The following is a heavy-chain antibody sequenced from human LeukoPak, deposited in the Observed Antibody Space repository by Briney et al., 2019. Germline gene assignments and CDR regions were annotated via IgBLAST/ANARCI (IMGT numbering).Heavy chain of an antibody. J-gene: IGHJ6*02. CDR1: GFTFSSYA. CDR3: ARDYQQPASLELNYYYYGMDV. V-gene: IGHV3-30-3*01. Sequence: GGSLRLSCAASGFTFSSYAMHWVRQAPGKGLEWVAVISYDGSNKYYADSVKGRFTISRDNSKNTLYLQMNSLRAEDTAVYYCARDYQQPASLELNYYYYGMDVWGQGTTVTVSS. CDR2: ISYDGSNK. D-gene: IGHD6-13*01.